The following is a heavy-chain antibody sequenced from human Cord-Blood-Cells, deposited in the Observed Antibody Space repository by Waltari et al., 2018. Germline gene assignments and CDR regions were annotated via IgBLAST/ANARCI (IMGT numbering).Heavy chain of an antibody. CDR2: IKSKTDGGTT. D-gene: IGHD5-12*01. Sequence: EVQLVESGGGLVKPGGYLRLSCAASGFTFSNAWMSWVRQAPGKGLEWVGRIKSKTDGGTTDYAAPVKGRFTISRDDSKNTLYLQMNSLKTEDTAVYYCTTGGPPNIVATIDDAFDIWGQGTMVTVSS. CDR1: GFTFSNAW. V-gene: IGHV3-15*01. J-gene: IGHJ3*02. CDR3: TTGGPPNIVATIDDAFDI.